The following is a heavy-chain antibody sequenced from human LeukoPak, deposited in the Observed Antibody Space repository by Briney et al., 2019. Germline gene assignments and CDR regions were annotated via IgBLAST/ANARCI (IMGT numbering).Heavy chain of an antibody. J-gene: IGHJ3*02. CDR3: ARGRHIVVVVAATPTDAFDI. Sequence: SETLSLTCTVSGGSISSYYWSWIQQPPGKGLEWIGYIYYSGSTNYNPSLKSRVTISVDTSKNQFSLKLSSVTAADTAVYYCARGRHIVVVVAATPTDAFDIWGQGTMVTVSS. D-gene: IGHD2-15*01. CDR1: GGSISSYY. V-gene: IGHV4-59*01. CDR2: IYYSGST.